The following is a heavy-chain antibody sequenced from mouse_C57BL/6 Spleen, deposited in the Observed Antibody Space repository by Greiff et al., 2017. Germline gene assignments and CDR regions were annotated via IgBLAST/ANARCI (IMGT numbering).Heavy chain of an antibody. CDR3: TRGCAY. CDR2: IDPENGDT. J-gene: IGHJ3*01. V-gene: IGHV14-4*01. Sequence: VQLKASGAELVRPGASVKLSCTASGFNIKDDYMHWVKQRPEQGLEWIGWIDPENGDTEYASKFQGKATIPADTSSNTAYLQLSSLTSEDTAVYYCTRGCAYWGQGTLVTVSA. CDR1: GFNIKDDY.